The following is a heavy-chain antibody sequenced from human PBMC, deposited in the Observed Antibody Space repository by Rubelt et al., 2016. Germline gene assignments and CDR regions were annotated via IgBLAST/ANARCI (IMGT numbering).Heavy chain of an antibody. V-gene: IGHV4-34*01. CDR2: INHRGST. J-gene: IGHJ6*02. CDR1: GGSFSGYY. CDR3: ARGRMGFHYYYYGMDV. D-gene: IGHD1-26*01. Sequence: QVQLQQWGAGLLKPSETLSLTCAVYGGSFSGYYWSWIRQPPGKGLEWIGEINHRGSTNYNPSLKSRVTISVETSKKQFSLKLSAVTAADTAAYDCARGRMGFHYYYYGMDVWGQGTTVTVSS.